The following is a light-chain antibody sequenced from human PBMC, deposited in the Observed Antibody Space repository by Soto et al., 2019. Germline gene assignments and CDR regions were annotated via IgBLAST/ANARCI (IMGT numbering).Light chain of an antibody. CDR3: QQYNNWPRT. J-gene: IGKJ1*01. V-gene: IGKV3-15*01. CDR2: GAS. CDR1: QSVSSN. Sequence: EIVMTQSPATLSVSPVERATFSCRASQSVSSNLAWYQQKPGQAPRLLIYGASTRATGIPARFSGSGSGTEFTLTISSLQSEDFAVYYCQQYNNWPRTFGQGTKVDI.